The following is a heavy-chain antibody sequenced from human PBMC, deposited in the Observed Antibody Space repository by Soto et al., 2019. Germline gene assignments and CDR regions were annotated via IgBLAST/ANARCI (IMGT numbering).Heavy chain of an antibody. CDR1: GGSISSSNW. CDR2: IYHSGST. V-gene: IGHV4-4*02. CDR3: ARVSSGYFDWPYAPYYYYGMDV. D-gene: IGHD3-9*01. Sequence: SETLSLTCAVSGGSISSSNWWSWVRQPPGKGLEWIGEIYHSGSTNYNPSLKSRVTISVDKSKNQFSLKLSSVTAADTAVYYCARVSSGYFDWPYAPYYYYGMDVWGQGTTVTV. J-gene: IGHJ6*02.